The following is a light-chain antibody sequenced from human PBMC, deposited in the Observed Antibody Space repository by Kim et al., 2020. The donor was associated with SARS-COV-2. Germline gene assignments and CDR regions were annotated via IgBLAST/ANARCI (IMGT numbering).Light chain of an antibody. CDR1: RRLGGL. Sequence: ATEGERVTITGRASRRLGGLLAWYQKKPGQAPKLLIYEASTLKSGVPSRFSGSGSETEFTLTTSSLQTDDFATYYCQQYRSYPWTFGQGTKVDIK. J-gene: IGKJ1*01. V-gene: IGKV1-5*03. CDR3: QQYRSYPWT. CDR2: EAS.